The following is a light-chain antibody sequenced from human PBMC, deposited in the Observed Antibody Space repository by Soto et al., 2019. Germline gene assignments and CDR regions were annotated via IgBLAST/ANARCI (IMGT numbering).Light chain of an antibody. CDR2: EVS. J-gene: IGLJ1*01. Sequence: QSALTHPASVSGSPGQSITISCTGTSNDIGNYNYVSWYQQHPGKAPKGMIYEVSNRPSGISNRFSGSKSGNTASLTISGLQAEEDADYYCSSFTSNRIYVFGTGTKVTVL. CDR1: SNDIGNYNY. CDR3: SSFTSNRIYV. V-gene: IGLV2-14*01.